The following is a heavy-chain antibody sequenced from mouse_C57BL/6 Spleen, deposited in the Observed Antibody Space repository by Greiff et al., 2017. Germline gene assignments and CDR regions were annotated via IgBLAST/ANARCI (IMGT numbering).Heavy chain of an antibody. V-gene: IGHV1-72*01. CDR1: GYTFTSYW. CDR2: IDPNSGGI. D-gene: IGHD1-1*01. Sequence: QVQLQQPGAELVKPGASVKLSCKASGYTFTSYWMHWVKQRPGRGLEWIGRIDPNSGGIKYNEKFKSKATLTVDKPSSTAYMQLSSLTSKDSAVYYCARSSTVVARTGWYFGVWGTGTTVTVSS. J-gene: IGHJ1*03. CDR3: ARSSTVVARTGWYFGV.